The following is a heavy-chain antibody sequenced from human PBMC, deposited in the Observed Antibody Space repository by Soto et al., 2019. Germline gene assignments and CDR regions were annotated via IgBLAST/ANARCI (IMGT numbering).Heavy chain of an antibody. Sequence: GGALRLSCAASGFTFSRYAMSWVRQAPGKGLEWVSTLSGGTATTNYADSVKGRFTISRDNSKNTLSLQMNSLRAEDTAVYYCAKADSGYYCHRFDYWGQGTLVTVSS. D-gene: IGHD3-22*01. CDR3: AKADSGYYCHRFDY. J-gene: IGHJ4*02. CDR2: LSGGTATT. CDR1: GFTFSRYA. V-gene: IGHV3-23*01.